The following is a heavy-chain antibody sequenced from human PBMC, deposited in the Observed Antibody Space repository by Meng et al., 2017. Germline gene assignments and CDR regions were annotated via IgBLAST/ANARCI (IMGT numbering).Heavy chain of an antibody. D-gene: IGHD5-12*01. Sequence: QEHQVVYGAGLSETGDSLKVSCKAFGYTFNGYYMHWVRQAPGQWLEWMGRINPNSGCPHYAQKFQGRVTMTRDTSISTVYRELSRLRSDDTAVYYCARSIVATMVFDYWGQGTLVTVSS. CDR3: ARSIVATMVFDY. CDR1: GYTFNGYY. J-gene: IGHJ4*02. CDR2: INPNSGCP. V-gene: IGHV1-2*06.